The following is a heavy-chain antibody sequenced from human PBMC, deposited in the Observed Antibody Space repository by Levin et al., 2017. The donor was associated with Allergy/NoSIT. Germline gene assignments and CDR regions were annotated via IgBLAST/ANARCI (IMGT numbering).Heavy chain of an antibody. J-gene: IGHJ4*02. CDR3: ARVAGYSYGYYFDY. V-gene: IGHV4-30-2*01. Sequence: SQTLSLTCAVSGGSISSGGYSWSWIRQPPGKGLEWIGNIYLSGSTNDNPSLKSLVPMSVDRSKNQFSLKLSYVTAADKAVYYCARVAGYSYGYYFDYWGPGTLVTVSS. CDR1: GGSISSGGYS. CDR2: IYLSGST. D-gene: IGHD5-18*01.